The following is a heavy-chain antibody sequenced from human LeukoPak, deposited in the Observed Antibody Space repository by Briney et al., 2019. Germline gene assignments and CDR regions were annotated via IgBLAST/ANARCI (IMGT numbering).Heavy chain of an antibody. CDR1: GFTFTSSA. CDR3: AADYSFWSGYPYYYYYYGMDV. Sequence: SVKVSCKASGFTFTSSAVQWVRQARGQRLEWIGWIVVGSGNTNYAQKFQERVTITRDMSTSTAYMELSSLRSEDTAVYYCAADYSFWSGYPYYYYYYGMDVWGQGTTVTVSS. D-gene: IGHD3-3*01. J-gene: IGHJ6*02. V-gene: IGHV1-58*01. CDR2: IVVGSGNT.